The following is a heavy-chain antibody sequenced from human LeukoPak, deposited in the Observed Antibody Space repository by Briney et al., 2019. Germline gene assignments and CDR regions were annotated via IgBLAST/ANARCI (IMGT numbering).Heavy chain of an antibody. CDR3: ARRYSSGPFDY. CDR2: IYYSGST. Sequence: SETLSLTCTVSGGSISSYYWSWIRQPPGKGLEWIGYIYYSGSTNYNPSLKSRVTISVDTSKNQFSLKLSSVTAADTAVYYCARRYSSGPFDYWGREPWSPSPQ. J-gene: IGHJ4*02. D-gene: IGHD6-19*01. V-gene: IGHV4-59*01. CDR1: GGSISSYY.